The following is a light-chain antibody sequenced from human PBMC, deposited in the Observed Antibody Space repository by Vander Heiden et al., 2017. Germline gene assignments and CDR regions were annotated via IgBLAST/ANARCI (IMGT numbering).Light chain of an antibody. V-gene: IGLV6-57*01. Sequence: NFMLTQHHSVSESTGKTVTISCTRSSGSIASNYVQWYQQRPGSSPTTVIYEDNQRPSGVPDRFSGSIDSSSNSASLTISGLKTEDEADYYCQSYDSSNVVFGGGTKLTVL. J-gene: IGLJ2*01. CDR2: EDN. CDR1: SGSIASNY. CDR3: QSYDSSNVV.